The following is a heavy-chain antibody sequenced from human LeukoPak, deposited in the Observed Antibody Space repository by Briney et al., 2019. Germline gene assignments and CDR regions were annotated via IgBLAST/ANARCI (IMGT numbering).Heavy chain of an antibody. CDR1: GFTFSSYA. J-gene: IGHJ6*02. CDR3: AGGKSHYYGMDV. Sequence: GGSLRLSCAASGFTFSSYAMSWVRQAPGKGLEWVSYISSSGTTIYHADSVRARFTISRDNAKNSLDLQMNSLRAEDTAVYFCAGGKSHYYGMDVWGQGTMVTVSS. CDR2: ISSSGTTI. V-gene: IGHV3-48*04. D-gene: IGHD3-16*01.